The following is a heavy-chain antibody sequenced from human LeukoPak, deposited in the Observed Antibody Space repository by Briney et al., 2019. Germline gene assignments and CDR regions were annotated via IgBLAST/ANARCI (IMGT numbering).Heavy chain of an antibody. J-gene: IGHJ4*02. CDR1: GFTFTSHV. D-gene: IGHD1-1*01. Sequence: GGSLRLSCSASGFTFTSHVMQWVRQAPGKGLQYVSGISMNVQTTYYAGSVKGRFTISRDSSKNTVYLQINSLTAEDTAVYYCVREGLERRTNFDYWGQGTLVSVSS. CDR2: ISMNVQTT. CDR3: VREGLERRTNFDY. V-gene: IGHV3-64D*06.